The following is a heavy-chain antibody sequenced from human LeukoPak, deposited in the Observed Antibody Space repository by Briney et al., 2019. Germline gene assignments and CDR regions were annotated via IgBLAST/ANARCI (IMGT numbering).Heavy chain of an antibody. CDR1: GYTFTSYY. D-gene: IGHD1-26*01. CDR3: ARESPIVGATDPRFDY. V-gene: IGHV1-46*03. CDR2: INPSGGST. J-gene: IGHJ4*02. Sequence: ASVKVSCKASGYTFTSYYMHWVRQAPGQGLEWMGIINPSGGSTSYAQKFQGRVTMTRDTSTSTVYMELSSLRSEDTAVYYCARESPIVGATDPRFDYWGQGTLVTVSS.